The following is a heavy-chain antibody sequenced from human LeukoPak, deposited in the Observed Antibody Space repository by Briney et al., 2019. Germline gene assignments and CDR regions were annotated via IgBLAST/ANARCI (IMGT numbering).Heavy chain of an antibody. CDR2: IYYSGST. J-gene: IGHJ4*02. CDR3: ARVLWSFDYHVDY. V-gene: IGHV4-31*03. CDR1: GGSISSGGYY. Sequence: SETLSLTCTVSGGSISSGGYYWSWIRQHPGNGLEWIGYIYYSGSTYYNPSLKSRVTISVDTSKNQFSLKLSSVTAADTAVYYCARVLWSFDYHVDYWGQGTLVTVSS. D-gene: IGHD3-16*01.